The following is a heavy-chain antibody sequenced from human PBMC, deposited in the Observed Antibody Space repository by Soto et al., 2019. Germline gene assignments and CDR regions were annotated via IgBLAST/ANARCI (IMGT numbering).Heavy chain of an antibody. CDR2: IDWDDDK. V-gene: IGHV2-70*04. Sequence: SGPTLVNPTQTLPLTCTVSGFSLRTSGTRVSWIRQPPGKALEWLARIDWDDDKFYNTSLKTRLTISKDTSKNQVVLTMTNMDPVDTATYYCVRIQRSSGWNNCFDPLGQGTLVTVS. D-gene: IGHD6-25*01. CDR3: VRIQRSSGWNNCFDP. CDR1: GFSLRTSGTR. J-gene: IGHJ5*02.